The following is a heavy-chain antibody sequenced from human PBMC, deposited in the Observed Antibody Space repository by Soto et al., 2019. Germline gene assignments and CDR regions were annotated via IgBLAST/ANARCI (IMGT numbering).Heavy chain of an antibody. V-gene: IGHV3-33*01. D-gene: IGHD3-22*01. CDR3: ARFYDNSGCPAF. CDR1: GFSFRSYG. Sequence: GGSLRLSCAASGFSFRSYGMHWVRQAPGKGLEWVAVIWYDGSIKKYADSVKGRFTISRDNSKNTLYPEMINLTAEDTAVYYCARFYDNSGCPAFWGQGTPVTVSS. J-gene: IGHJ4*02. CDR2: IWYDGSIK.